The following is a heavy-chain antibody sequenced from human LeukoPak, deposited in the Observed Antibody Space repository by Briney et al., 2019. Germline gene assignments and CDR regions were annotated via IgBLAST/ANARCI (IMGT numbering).Heavy chain of an antibody. CDR2: IYASGGA. J-gene: IGHJ4*02. CDR1: GFDVNDNF. V-gene: IGHV3-53*01. CDR3: VRRHDY. Sequence: GSLRLSCVASGFDVNDNFMIWVRQAPGQGLEWISIIYASGGAYHAESVKGRFSALRDTSKNTIFLQMNNLRAGDTAMYYCVRRHDYWGQGTLVTVSS.